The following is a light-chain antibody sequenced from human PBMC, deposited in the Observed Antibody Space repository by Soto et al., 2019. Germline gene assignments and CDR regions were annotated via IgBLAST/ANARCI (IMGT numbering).Light chain of an antibody. Sequence: QSVLTQPPSLSGAPGQRVTISCTGSSSNIGAGYDVHWYQQLPGTAPKLLIYGNSNRPSGVPDRFSGSKSGTSASLALTGLQAEDEAGYYCQSSASSLSVLFGGGTQLTVL. CDR3: QSSASSLSVL. CDR1: SSNIGAGYD. CDR2: GNS. J-gene: IGLJ2*01. V-gene: IGLV1-40*01.